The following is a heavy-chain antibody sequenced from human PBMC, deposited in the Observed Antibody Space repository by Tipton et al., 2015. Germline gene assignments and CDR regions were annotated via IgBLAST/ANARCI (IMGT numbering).Heavy chain of an antibody. J-gene: IGHJ4*02. Sequence: TLSLTCTVSGGAITSDGFYWSWIRQHRGKGLEWIGYIFYTGSTYYNPSLKSRATLSVDTSKNQFSLKLSSVTAADTAVYYCARDGYNSNYFDYWGQGTLVTVSS. CDR3: ARDGYNSNYFDY. CDR1: GGAITSDGFY. CDR2: IFYTGST. D-gene: IGHD5-24*01. V-gene: IGHV4-31*03.